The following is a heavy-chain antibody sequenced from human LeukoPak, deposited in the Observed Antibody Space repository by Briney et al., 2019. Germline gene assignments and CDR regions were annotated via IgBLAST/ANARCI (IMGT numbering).Heavy chain of an antibody. CDR3: AKDRTSGSPGPNW. J-gene: IGHJ4*02. V-gene: IGHV3-23*01. CDR2: ISGSGSNT. Sequence: GGSLRLSCGASGFSFSSYAMSWVRQAPGKGLEWVSVISGSGSNTYYADSVKGRFTISRDNSKDTLYLQINGLRAEDTAVYYCAKDRTSGSPGPNWWGQGTLVTVSS. CDR1: GFSFSSYA. D-gene: IGHD3-10*01.